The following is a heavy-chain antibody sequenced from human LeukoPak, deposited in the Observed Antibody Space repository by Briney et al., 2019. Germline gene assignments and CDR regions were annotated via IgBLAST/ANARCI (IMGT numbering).Heavy chain of an antibody. CDR1: GGSISSGGYY. V-gene: IGHV4-31*03. D-gene: IGHD3-3*01. CDR2: IYYSGST. CDR3: ARHRGIFGVVSKWFDP. J-gene: IGHJ5*02. Sequence: PSETLSLTCTVSGGSISSGGYYWSWIRQHPGKGLEWIGYIYYSGSTYYNPSLKSRVTISVDTSKNQFSLKLSSVTAADTAVYYCARHRGIFGVVSKWFDPWGQGTLVTVSS.